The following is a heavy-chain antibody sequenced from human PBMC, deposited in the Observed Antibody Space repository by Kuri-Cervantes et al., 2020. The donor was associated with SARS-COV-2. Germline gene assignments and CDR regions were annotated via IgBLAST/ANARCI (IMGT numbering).Heavy chain of an antibody. CDR1: GFSFSAHY. D-gene: IGHD5-24*01. Sequence: GESLKISCVASGFSFSAHYMDWVRQAPGKGLEWVGRIRDISLSYRTRYAASVNGRFTISRDDSKNSLYLHMNSLNTEDTAVYYCASFLLWQQFAHWGQGILVTVSS. CDR3: ASFLLWQQFAH. CDR2: IRDISLSYRT. V-gene: IGHV3-72*01. J-gene: IGHJ4*02.